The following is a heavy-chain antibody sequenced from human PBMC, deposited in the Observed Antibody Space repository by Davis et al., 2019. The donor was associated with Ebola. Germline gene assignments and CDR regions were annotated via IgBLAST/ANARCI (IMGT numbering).Heavy chain of an antibody. Sequence: MPSETLSLTCSVSGDSITSSSYYWAWVRQPPGKGLEWIARIYYNGDTYFNPSLKSRVTLSVDTSKNQFSLGLSSVPAADTAVYYCVRSVTMIRGVIPWFDPWGQGTLVAVSS. CDR2: IYYNGDT. CDR3: VRSVTMIRGVIPWFDP. V-gene: IGHV4-39*01. J-gene: IGHJ5*01. CDR1: GDSITSSSYY. D-gene: IGHD3-10*01.